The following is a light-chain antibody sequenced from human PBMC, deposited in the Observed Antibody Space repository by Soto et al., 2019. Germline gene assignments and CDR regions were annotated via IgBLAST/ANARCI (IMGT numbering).Light chain of an antibody. CDR3: HQYGSSPFT. Sequence: EVVLTQSPATLSLSPGERATLSCRANQSVSANYLAWYQQTPGQAPRLLLYGASSRAAAIPDRFSGSGSGTDFTLTISRLEPEDFAVFYCHQYGSSPFTFGPGTKVDIK. CDR2: GAS. V-gene: IGKV3-20*01. J-gene: IGKJ3*01. CDR1: QSVSANY.